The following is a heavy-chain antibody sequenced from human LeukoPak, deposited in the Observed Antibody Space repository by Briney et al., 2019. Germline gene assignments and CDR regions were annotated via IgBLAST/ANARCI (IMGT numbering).Heavy chain of an antibody. CDR1: GFTFDDYG. V-gene: IGHV3-20*04. D-gene: IGHD3-9*01. CDR3: ARARSYDILTGSDY. Sequence: GGSLRLSCAASGFTFDDYGMSWVRQAPGKGLEWVSGINWNGGSTGYADSVKGRFTISRDNAKNSLYLQMNSLRAEDTALYYCARARSYDILTGSDYWGQGTLVTVSS. J-gene: IGHJ4*02. CDR2: INWNGGST.